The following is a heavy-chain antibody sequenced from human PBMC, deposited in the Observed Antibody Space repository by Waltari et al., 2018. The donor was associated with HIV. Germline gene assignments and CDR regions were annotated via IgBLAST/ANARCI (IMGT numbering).Heavy chain of an antibody. Sequence: QLQLQESGPGLVKPSETLSLTCTVSGGSISSSRYYWGWIRQPPVKGLEWIGSIYYSGSTYYNPSLKSRVTISVDTSKNQFSLKLSSVTAADTAVYYCARQQYCSGGSCPYNWFDPWGQGTLVTVSS. D-gene: IGHD2-15*01. V-gene: IGHV4-39*01. CDR2: IYYSGST. J-gene: IGHJ5*02. CDR1: GGSISSSRYY. CDR3: ARQQYCSGGSCPYNWFDP.